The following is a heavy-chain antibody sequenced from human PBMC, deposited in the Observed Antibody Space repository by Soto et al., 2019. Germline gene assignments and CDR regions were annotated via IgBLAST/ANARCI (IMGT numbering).Heavy chain of an antibody. CDR1: GFTFSSYA. D-gene: IGHD1-26*01. Sequence: QVQLVESGGGVVQPGRSLRLSCASSGFTFSSYAMHWVRQAPGKGLEWVAVISYDGSNKYYADSVKGRFTISRDNSKNTLYMQMTSLRAEDTDVYYCARDLSRGRYYGPGNGMDVWGQGTTVTVSS. CDR3: ARDLSRGRYYGPGNGMDV. V-gene: IGHV3-30-3*01. CDR2: ISYDGSNK. J-gene: IGHJ6*02.